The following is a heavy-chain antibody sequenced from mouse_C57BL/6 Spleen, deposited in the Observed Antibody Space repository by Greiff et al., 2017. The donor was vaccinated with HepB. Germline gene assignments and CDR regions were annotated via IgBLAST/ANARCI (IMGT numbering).Heavy chain of an antibody. CDR2: INPSCGTT. CDR3: TITTSYASGYNY. Sequence: EVQLVESGPELAKPGASVKLSCKASGYSFTGYYMNWVKQSNGKSLEWIGDINPSCGTTNYNQKFKGKATLTEDQSTSTAYMRLNSLTYEDSADYSSTITTSYASGYNYWGQGTTVTVAS. J-gene: IGHJ2*01. V-gene: IGHV1-39*01. CDR1: GYSFTGYY. D-gene: IGHD1-1*01.